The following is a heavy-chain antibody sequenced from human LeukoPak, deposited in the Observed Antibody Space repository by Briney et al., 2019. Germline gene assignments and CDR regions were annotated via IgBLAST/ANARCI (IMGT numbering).Heavy chain of an antibody. CDR2: ISGSGGST. Sequence: GGSLRLSCAASGFTFSSYAMSWVRQAPGKGLEWVSAISGSGGSTYYADSVKGRFTISRDNSKNTLYLQMNSLRAEDTAVYNCAKDRGSGLSGTDYWGQGTLVTVSS. CDR3: AKDRGSGLSGTDY. CDR1: GFTFSSYA. V-gene: IGHV3-23*01. D-gene: IGHD6-19*01. J-gene: IGHJ4*02.